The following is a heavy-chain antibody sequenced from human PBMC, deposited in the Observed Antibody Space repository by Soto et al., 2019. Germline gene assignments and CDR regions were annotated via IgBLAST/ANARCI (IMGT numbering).Heavy chain of an antibody. CDR3: ARGRSVAVDGTGYYYYYGMDV. CDR2: MNPNSGNT. CDR1: GYTFTSYD. D-gene: IGHD6-19*01. Sequence: ASVKVSCKASGYTFTSYDINWVRQATGQGLEWMGWMNPNSGNTGYAQKFQGRVTMTRNTSISTAYMELSSLRSEDTAVYYCARGRSVAVDGTGYYYYYGMDVWGQGTTVTVSS. V-gene: IGHV1-8*01. J-gene: IGHJ6*02.